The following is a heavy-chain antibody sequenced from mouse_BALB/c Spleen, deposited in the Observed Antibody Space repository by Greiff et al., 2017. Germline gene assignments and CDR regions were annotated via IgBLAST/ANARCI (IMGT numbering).Heavy chain of an antibody. Sequence: EVNLVESGGGLVKPGGSLKLSCAASGFTFSSYAMSWVRQTPEKRLEWVATISSGGSYTYYPDSVKGRFTISRDNAKNTLYLQMSSLRSEDTAMYYCARRGSSTMITTRYFDVWGAGTTVTVSS. CDR2: ISSGGSYT. J-gene: IGHJ1*01. CDR1: GFTFSSYA. CDR3: ARRGSSTMITTRYFDV. V-gene: IGHV5-9-3*01. D-gene: IGHD2-4*01.